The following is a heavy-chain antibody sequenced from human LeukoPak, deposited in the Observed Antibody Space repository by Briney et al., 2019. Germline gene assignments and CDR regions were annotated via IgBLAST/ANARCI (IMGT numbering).Heavy chain of an antibody. CDR1: GFTFSSYS. D-gene: IGHD3-16*01. J-gene: IGHJ3*02. V-gene: IGHV3-21*01. Sequence: GGSLRLSCAASGFTFSSYSMNWVRQAPGKGLEWVSSISSSSSYIYYADSVKGRFTISRDNAKNSLYLQMNSLRAEDTAVYYCARDLVMDDAFDIWGQGTMVTVSS. CDR3: ARDLVMDDAFDI. CDR2: ISSSSSYI.